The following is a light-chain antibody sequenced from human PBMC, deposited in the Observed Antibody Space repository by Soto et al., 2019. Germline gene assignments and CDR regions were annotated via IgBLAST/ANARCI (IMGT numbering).Light chain of an antibody. V-gene: IGLV2-14*03. CDR2: DVD. CDR3: SSYSTTNTLV. Sequence: QSVLTQPRSVSGSPGQSVSISCTGTSSDVGAYNYVSWYQQHPGKAPKLIIYDVDKRPSGVSNRFSGSKSGNTASLIISGLQADDEAEYFCSSYSTTNTLVFGSGTKVTVL. CDR1: SSDVGAYNY. J-gene: IGLJ1*01.